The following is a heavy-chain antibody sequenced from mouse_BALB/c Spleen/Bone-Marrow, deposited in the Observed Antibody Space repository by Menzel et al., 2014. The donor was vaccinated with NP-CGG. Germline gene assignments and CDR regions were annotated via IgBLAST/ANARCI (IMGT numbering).Heavy chain of an antibody. D-gene: IGHD2-1*01. J-gene: IGHJ4*01. CDR3: ARPHGNSLYYAMDY. Sequence: EVMLVESGGGLVQPGGSLKLSCAASGLTFSSYTMSWVRQTPEKRLEWVAYISNGGGSTYYPDTVKGRFTISRDNAKNTLYLQMSSLKSEDTAMYYCARPHGNSLYYAMDYWGQGTSVTVPS. V-gene: IGHV5-12-2*01. CDR2: ISNGGGST. CDR1: GLTFSSYT.